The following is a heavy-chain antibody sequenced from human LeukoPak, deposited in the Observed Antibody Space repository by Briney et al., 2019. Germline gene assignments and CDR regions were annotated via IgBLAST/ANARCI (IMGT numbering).Heavy chain of an antibody. CDR3: TTDLSGYDFWGNDAFDI. Sequence: GGSLRLSCAASGFTFSSYEMNWVRQAPGKGLEWVGRIKSKTDGGTTDYAAPVKGRFTISRDDSKNTLYLQMNSLKTEDTAVYYCTTDLSGYDFWGNDAFDIWGQGTMVTVSS. D-gene: IGHD5-12*01. J-gene: IGHJ3*02. CDR2: IKSKTDGGTT. CDR1: GFTFSSYE. V-gene: IGHV3-15*01.